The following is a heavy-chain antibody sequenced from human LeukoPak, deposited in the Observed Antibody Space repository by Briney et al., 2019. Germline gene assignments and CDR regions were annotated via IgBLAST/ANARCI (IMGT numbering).Heavy chain of an antibody. D-gene: IGHD6-6*01. CDR2: IWYDGSNK. J-gene: IGHJ3*02. CDR1: GFTFSSYG. V-gene: IGHV3-33*01. Sequence: PGGSLRLSCAASGFTFSSYGMHWVRQAPGKGLEWVAVIWYDGSNKYYADSVKGRFTISRDNSKNTLYLQMNSLRAEDTAVYYCARGLRTLIAARPSAFDIWGQGTMVTVSS. CDR3: ARGLRTLIAARPSAFDI.